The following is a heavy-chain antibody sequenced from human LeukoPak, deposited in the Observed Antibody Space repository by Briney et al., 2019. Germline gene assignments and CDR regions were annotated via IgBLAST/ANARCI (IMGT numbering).Heavy chain of an antibody. CDR2: IYYSGST. Sequence: SETLSLTCIVSGGSISSSSYYWGWIRQPPGKGLEWIGSIYYSGSTYYNPSLKRRVTISVDTSKNQFSLKLSSVTAADTAVYYRARRGVVVTATYDYWGQGTLVTVSS. V-gene: IGHV4-39*01. D-gene: IGHD2-21*02. CDR3: ARRGVVVTATYDY. J-gene: IGHJ4*02. CDR1: GGSISSSSYY.